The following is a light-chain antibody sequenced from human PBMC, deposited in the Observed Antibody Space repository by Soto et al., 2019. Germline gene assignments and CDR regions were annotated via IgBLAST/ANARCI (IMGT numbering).Light chain of an antibody. V-gene: IGKV4-1*01. CDR1: QSVLYSPNNKSF. CDR2: WAS. J-gene: IGKJ3*01. CDR3: QQHYSTPFT. Sequence: DIVMTQSPDSLAVSLGERATINCKSSQSVLYSPNNKSFLAWYQHKAGQPPKLLIYWASTRESGVPDRFSGSGSGTDFTLTISSLQAEDVAVYSCQQHYSTPFTFGPGTKVDIK.